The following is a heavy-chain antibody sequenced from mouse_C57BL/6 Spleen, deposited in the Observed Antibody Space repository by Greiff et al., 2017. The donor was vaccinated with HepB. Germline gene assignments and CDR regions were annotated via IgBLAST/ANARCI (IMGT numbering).Heavy chain of an antibody. CDR1: GYTFTSYW. V-gene: IGHV1-69*01. D-gene: IGHD2-4*01. J-gene: IGHJ4*01. CDR2: IDPSDSYS. Sequence: VQLQQPGAELVMPGASVKLSCKASGYTFTSYWMHWVKQRPGQGLEWIGEIDPSDSYSNYNQKFKGKSTLTVDKSSRTASMPLSSLTSADSAVYYCATVGLRRDYYAMDYWGQATSVTVSS. CDR3: ATVGLRRDYYAMDY.